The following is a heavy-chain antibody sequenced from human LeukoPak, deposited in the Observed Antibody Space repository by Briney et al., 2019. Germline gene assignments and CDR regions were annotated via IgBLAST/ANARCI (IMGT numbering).Heavy chain of an antibody. D-gene: IGHD1-7*01. CDR3: LRHRTGTTADY. CDR1: GVSISTYY. V-gene: IGHV4-59*08. J-gene: IGHJ4*02. Sequence: NPSETLSLTCTVSGVSISTYYWSWIRQPPGKGLEWIGCIYCSGNTNNSPSLKSRVTISVDTSKNQFSLSLTSVTAADTAVYYCLRHRTGTTADYWGQGTLVTVSS. CDR2: IYCSGNT.